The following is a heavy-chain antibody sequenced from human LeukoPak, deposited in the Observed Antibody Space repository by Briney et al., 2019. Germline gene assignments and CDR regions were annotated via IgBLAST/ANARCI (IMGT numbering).Heavy chain of an antibody. J-gene: IGHJ4*02. V-gene: IGHV3-23*01. CDR1: GFTFSSYA. CDR3: AKDPYYGSGSYYPDY. D-gene: IGHD3-10*01. Sequence: KTGGSLRLSCAASGFTFSSYAMSWVRQAPGKGLEWVSAISGSGGSTYYADSVKGRFTISRDNSKNTLYLQMNSLRAEDTAVYYCAKDPYYGSGSYYPDYWGQGTLVTVSS. CDR2: ISGSGGST.